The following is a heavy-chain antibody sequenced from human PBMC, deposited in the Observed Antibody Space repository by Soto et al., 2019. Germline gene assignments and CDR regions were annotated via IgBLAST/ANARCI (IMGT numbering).Heavy chain of an antibody. CDR2: TYYRSKWYN. J-gene: IGHJ4*02. Sequence: SPTLSLPCAISGDRVSSNSAAWNWIRQSPSRGLEWLGRTYYRSKWYNDYAVSVKSRITINPDTSKNQFSLQLNSVTPEDTAVYYCARDFWSGYYWTTFDYWGQGTLVTVSS. V-gene: IGHV6-1*01. CDR1: GDRVSSNSAA. D-gene: IGHD3-3*01. CDR3: ARDFWSGYYWTTFDY.